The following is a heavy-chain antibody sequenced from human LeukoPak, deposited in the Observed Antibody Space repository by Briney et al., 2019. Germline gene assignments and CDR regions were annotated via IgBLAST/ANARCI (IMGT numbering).Heavy chain of an antibody. Sequence: ASVKVSCKASGGTFRSYAISWVRQAPGQGLEWLGWINPNSGGTNYAQKFQGWVTMTRDTSISTAYMELSRLRSDDTAVYYCATGRDYFGSGNNDAFDIWGQGTMVTVSP. CDR1: GGTFRSYA. CDR3: ATGRDYFGSGNNDAFDI. D-gene: IGHD3-10*01. V-gene: IGHV1-2*04. CDR2: INPNSGGT. J-gene: IGHJ3*02.